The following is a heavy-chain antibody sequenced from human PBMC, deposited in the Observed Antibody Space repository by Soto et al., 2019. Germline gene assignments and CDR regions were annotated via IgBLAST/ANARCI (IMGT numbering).Heavy chain of an antibody. CDR1: GFTFSNAW. D-gene: IGHD6-13*01. CDR2: ISGSGGST. V-gene: IGHV3-23*01. J-gene: IGHJ4*02. Sequence: PGGSLRLSCAASGFTFSNAWINWVRQAPGKGLEWVSAISGSGGSTYYADSVKGRFTISRDNSKNTLYLQMNSLRAEDTAVYYCAKEAPAPGTVIDYWGQGTLVTVSS. CDR3: AKEAPAPGTVIDY.